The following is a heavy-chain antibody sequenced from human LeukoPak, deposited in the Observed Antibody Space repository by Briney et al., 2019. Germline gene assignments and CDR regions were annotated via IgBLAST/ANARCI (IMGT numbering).Heavy chain of an antibody. CDR3: AKYRGFGDSYDS. J-gene: IGHJ4*02. Sequence: GGSQRLSCAASRFTFSSYAMSWVRQAPGMRLEWVSTIGGSGGGIYYADSVKGRFTISRDNSQSTLYLQMNSLRAEDTAVYYCAKYRGFGDSYDSWGQGTLVTVSS. CDR1: RFTFSSYA. V-gene: IGHV3-23*01. CDR2: IGGSGGGI. D-gene: IGHD3-10*01.